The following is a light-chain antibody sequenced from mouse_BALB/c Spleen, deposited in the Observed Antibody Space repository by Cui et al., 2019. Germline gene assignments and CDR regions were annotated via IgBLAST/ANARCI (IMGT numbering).Light chain of an antibody. CDR3: QQWSSYPRT. Sequence: QILLTPSPASMSASPGANITITCSASSSVSYMYWYQQKPGASLRLLIYDTSSLASGVPVRFSGSGSGTSYSLTSSRMEAEDAATYYCQQWSSYPRTFGGGTKLEIK. CDR1: SSVSY. V-gene: IGKV4-55*01. J-gene: IGKJ1*01. CDR2: DTS.